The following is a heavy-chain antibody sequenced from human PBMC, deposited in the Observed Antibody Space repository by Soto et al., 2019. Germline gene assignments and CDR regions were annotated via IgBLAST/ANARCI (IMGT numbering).Heavy chain of an antibody. Sequence: GGSLRLSCAASGFTFSSYGMHWVRQAPGKGLEWVAVIWYDGSNKYYADSVKGRFTISRDNSKNTLYLQMNSLRAEDTAVYYCARSEQLAPYYYYYMDVWGKGTTVTVSS. J-gene: IGHJ6*03. CDR1: GFTFSSYG. V-gene: IGHV3-33*01. D-gene: IGHD6-6*01. CDR3: ARSEQLAPYYYYYMDV. CDR2: IWYDGSNK.